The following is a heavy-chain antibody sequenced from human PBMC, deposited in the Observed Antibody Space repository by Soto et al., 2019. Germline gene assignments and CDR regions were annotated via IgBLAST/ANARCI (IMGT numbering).Heavy chain of an antibody. D-gene: IGHD1-1*01. J-gene: IGHJ6*02. V-gene: IGHV3-7*03. CDR1: GFTFSSYW. CDR3: ARGGVRSYYYGMDV. CDR2: IKQDGSEK. Sequence: LRLSCAASGFTFSSYWMSWVRQAPGKGLEWVANIKQDGSEKYYVDSVKGRFTISRDNAKNSLYLQMNSLRAEDTAVYYCARGGVRSYYYGMDVWGQGTTVTVSS.